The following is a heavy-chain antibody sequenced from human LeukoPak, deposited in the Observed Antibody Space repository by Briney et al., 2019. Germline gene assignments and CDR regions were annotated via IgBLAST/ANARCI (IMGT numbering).Heavy chain of an antibody. J-gene: IGHJ4*02. Sequence: SETLSLTCAVYGGSFSGYYWSWIRQPPGKGLEWIGEINHSGSTNYNPSLKSRVTISVDTSKNQFSLKLSSVTAADTAVYYCASMNTVTPSGYWGQGTLVTVSS. V-gene: IGHV4-34*01. CDR1: GGSFSGYY. CDR3: ASMNTVTPSGY. CDR2: INHSGST. D-gene: IGHD4-17*01.